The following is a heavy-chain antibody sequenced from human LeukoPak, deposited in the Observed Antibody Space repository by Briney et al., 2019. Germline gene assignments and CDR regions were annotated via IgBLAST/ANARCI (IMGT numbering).Heavy chain of an antibody. CDR2: INHSGST. CDR1: GGSFSGYY. D-gene: IGHD2-15*01. Sequence: SQTLSLTCAVYGGSFSGYYWSWTRQPPGKGLEWIGEINHSGSTNYNPSLKSRVTISVDTSKNQFSLKLSSVTAADTAVYYCAGVRGHCSGGSCYIDYWGQGTLVTVSS. CDR3: AGVRGHCSGGSCYIDY. J-gene: IGHJ4*02. V-gene: IGHV4-34*01.